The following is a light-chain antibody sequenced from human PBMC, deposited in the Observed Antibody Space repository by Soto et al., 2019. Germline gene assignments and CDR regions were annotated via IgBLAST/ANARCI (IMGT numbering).Light chain of an antibody. V-gene: IGLV2-23*02. Sequence: QSALTQPASLSGSPGQSITISCTGTSSDIGSYHLVSWYQHQSGKAPKLIIYKVSQWPSGVSDRFSASKSGNTASLTISGLQAEDEADYYCCSSAGSNWGYVFGTGNKVTGL. J-gene: IGLJ1*01. CDR3: CSSAGSNWGYV. CDR2: KVS. CDR1: SSDIGSYHL.